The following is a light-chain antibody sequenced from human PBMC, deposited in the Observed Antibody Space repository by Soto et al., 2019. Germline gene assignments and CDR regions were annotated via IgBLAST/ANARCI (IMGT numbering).Light chain of an antibody. J-gene: IGKJ1*01. Sequence: EIVLTQSPGTLSLSPWERATLSCRASQTVSTNYLAWYQQKPGQAPRLLIYGASSRPTGIPDRFSGSGSGTDFTLTISRLEPEDFAVYYCQQYGSSGTFGQGTKVDIK. CDR1: QTVSTNY. V-gene: IGKV3-20*01. CDR2: GAS. CDR3: QQYGSSGT.